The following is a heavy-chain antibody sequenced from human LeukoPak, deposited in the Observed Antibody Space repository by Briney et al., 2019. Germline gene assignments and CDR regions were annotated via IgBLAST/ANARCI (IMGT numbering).Heavy chain of an antibody. V-gene: IGHV3-9*01. D-gene: IGHD1-26*01. Sequence: PGRSLRLSCAASGFTFDDYAMHWVRQAPGKGLEWVSGISWNSGSIGYADSVKGRFTISRDNAKNSLYLQMNSLGAEDTALYYCAKGLVGATTLEAFDIWGQGTMVTVSS. J-gene: IGHJ3*02. CDR2: ISWNSGSI. CDR3: AKGLVGATTLEAFDI. CDR1: GFTFDDYA.